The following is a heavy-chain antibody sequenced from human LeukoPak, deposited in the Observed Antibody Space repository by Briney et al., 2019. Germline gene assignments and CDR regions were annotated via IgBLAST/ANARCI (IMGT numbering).Heavy chain of an antibody. CDR2: IHESGNS. CDR3: ARDRSAAPADY. D-gene: IGHD6-13*01. J-gene: IGHJ4*02. Sequence: SETLSLTCTVSGGSITNNYWAGFGKPPGRDWEWIGYIHESGNSNYNSSLRSRVTISIDMSKNQFSLKLTSVTAADTAVYYCARDRSAAPADYWGQGTLVTVSS. CDR1: GGSITNNY. V-gene: IGHV4-59*13.